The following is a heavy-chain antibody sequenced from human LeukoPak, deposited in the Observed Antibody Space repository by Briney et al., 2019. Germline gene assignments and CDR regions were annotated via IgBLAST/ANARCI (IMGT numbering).Heavy chain of an antibody. CDR2: MNPNSGNT. CDR3: ARSAANYYDSSVSWFDP. D-gene: IGHD3-22*01. J-gene: IGHJ5*02. CDR1: GYTFTSYD. Sequence: ASVTVSCKASGYTFTSYDINWVRQAPGQGLEWMGWMNPNSGNTGYAQKFQGRVTMTRNTSISTAYMELSSLRSEDTAVYYCARSAANYYDSSVSWFDPWGQGTLVTVSS. V-gene: IGHV1-8*01.